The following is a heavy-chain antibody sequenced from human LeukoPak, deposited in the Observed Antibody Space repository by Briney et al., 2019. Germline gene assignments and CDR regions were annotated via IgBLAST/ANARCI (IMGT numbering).Heavy chain of an antibody. Sequence: SETLSLTCTVSGGSISSSSYYWGWIRQPPGKGLEWIGSIYYSGSTYYNPSLKSRVTISVDTSKNQFSLKLSSVTAADTAVYHCARHGIKAAADLDYWGQGTLVTVSS. J-gene: IGHJ4*02. D-gene: IGHD6-13*01. CDR3: ARHGIKAAADLDY. CDR1: GGSISSSSYY. CDR2: IYYSGST. V-gene: IGHV4-39*01.